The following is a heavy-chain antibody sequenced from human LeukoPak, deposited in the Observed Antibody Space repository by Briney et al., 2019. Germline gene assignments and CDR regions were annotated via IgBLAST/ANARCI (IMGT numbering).Heavy chain of an antibody. CDR1: GFTFSSYG. V-gene: IGHV3-23*01. J-gene: IGHJ4*02. CDR2: ISGSGVST. Sequence: SGGSLRLSCAGSGFTFSSYGTNWVRQAPGKGREWVSAISGSGVSTYYVDSVKGRFTISRDNSKNTLYLQMNSLRAEDTAVYYCAKDPYPKENPTNYFGYWGQGTLVTVSS. D-gene: IGHD1-1*01. CDR3: AKDPYPKENPTNYFGY.